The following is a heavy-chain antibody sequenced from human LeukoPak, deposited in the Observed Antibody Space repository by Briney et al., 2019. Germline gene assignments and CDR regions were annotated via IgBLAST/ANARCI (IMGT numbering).Heavy chain of an antibody. D-gene: IGHD2-2*01. CDR3: ARVGCSSTSFLDY. V-gene: IGHV4-30-4*01. CDR1: GGSISSGDYY. Sequence: SQTLSLTCTVSGGSISSGDYYWSWIRQPTGKGLEWIGYIYYSGSTYYNPSLKSRVTISVDTSKNQFSLKLSSVTAADTAVYYCARVGCSSTSFLDYWGQGTLVTVSS. CDR2: IYYSGST. J-gene: IGHJ4*02.